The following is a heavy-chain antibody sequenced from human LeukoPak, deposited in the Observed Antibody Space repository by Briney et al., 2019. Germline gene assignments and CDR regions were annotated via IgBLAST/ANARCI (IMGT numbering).Heavy chain of an antibody. Sequence: PGGSLRLSCAASGFTFSSYAMSWVRQAPGKGLEWVSGISGSGGSTYYADSVKGRFTISRDNSKNTLYLQMNSLRAEDTAVYYCAKEPDYARGLNYYYYGMDVWGQGTTVTVSS. CDR1: GFTFSSYA. CDR3: AKEPDYARGLNYYYYGMDV. J-gene: IGHJ6*02. CDR2: ISGSGGST. V-gene: IGHV3-23*01. D-gene: IGHD4-17*01.